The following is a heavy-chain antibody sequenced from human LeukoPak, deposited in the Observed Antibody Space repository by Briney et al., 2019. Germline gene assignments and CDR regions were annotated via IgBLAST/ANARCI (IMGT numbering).Heavy chain of an antibody. V-gene: IGHV1-2*02. Sequence: ASVKVSCKASGYTFTGYYMHWVRQAPGQGLEWMGWINPNSGGTNYAQKFQGRVTMTRDTSISTAYMELSRLRSDDTAVYYCARGDIVVAAASDYYYMDVWGKGTTVTVSS. J-gene: IGHJ6*03. CDR1: GYTFTGYY. D-gene: IGHD2-15*01. CDR2: INPNSGGT. CDR3: ARGDIVVAAASDYYYMDV.